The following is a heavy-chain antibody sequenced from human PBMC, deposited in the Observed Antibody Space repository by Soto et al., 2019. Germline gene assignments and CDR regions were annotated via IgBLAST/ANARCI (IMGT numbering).Heavy chain of an antibody. Sequence: QVQLQESGPGLVKPSETLSLTCTVSGGSISSYYWSWIRQPAGKGLEWIGRIYTSGSTNYNPSLKSGVTMSVDTSKNQSSLKLSSVTAADTAVYYCARETSDIVVVVAATRFDPWGQGTLVTVSS. CDR2: IYTSGST. D-gene: IGHD2-15*01. J-gene: IGHJ5*02. CDR1: GGSISSYY. V-gene: IGHV4-4*07. CDR3: ARETSDIVVVVAATRFDP.